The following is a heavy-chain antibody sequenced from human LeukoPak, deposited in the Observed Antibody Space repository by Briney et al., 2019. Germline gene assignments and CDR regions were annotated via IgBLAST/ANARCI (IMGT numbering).Heavy chain of an antibody. V-gene: IGHV1-18*01. CDR2: ISAYNGNT. J-gene: IGHJ4*02. D-gene: IGHD3-3*01. CDR3: ARDGVRFLEYGYFDY. CDR1: GYTFTSYG. Sequence: ASVKVSCKASGYTFTSYGISWVRQAPGQGLEWMGWISAYNGNTNYAQKLQGRVTMTTDTSTSTAYMELRSLRSDDTAVYYCARDGVRFLEYGYFDYWGQGTLVTVSS.